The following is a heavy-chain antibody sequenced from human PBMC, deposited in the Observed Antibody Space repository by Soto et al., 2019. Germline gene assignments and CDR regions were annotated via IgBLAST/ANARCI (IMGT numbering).Heavy chain of an antibody. J-gene: IGHJ6*02. V-gene: IGHV4-34*01. CDR2: INHSGST. CDR1: GGSFSGYY. CDR3: ARQQLENYYYYYGMDV. Sequence: QVQLQQWGAGLLKPSETLSLTCAVYGGSFSGYYWSWIRQPPGKGLEWIGEINHSGSTNYHPSLKRRVTISVDTSKHQFALKLSSVTAADTAVYYCARQQLENYYYYYGMDVWGQGTTVTVSS. D-gene: IGHD6-13*01.